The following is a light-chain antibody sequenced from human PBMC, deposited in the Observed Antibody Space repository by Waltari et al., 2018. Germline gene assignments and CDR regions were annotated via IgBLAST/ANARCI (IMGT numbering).Light chain of an antibody. J-gene: IGLJ3*02. Sequence: QSVVTQSPSASGTPGPRVTISCSGSSSNIGSNAVNWYQQLPGTAPKPPIYTNNQRPAGVPDRFSGSKSGTSASLAISGLQSEDEADYYCATWDDSFNGPMFGGGTKLTVL. CDR3: ATWDDSFNGPM. CDR1: SSNIGSNA. V-gene: IGLV1-44*01. CDR2: TNN.